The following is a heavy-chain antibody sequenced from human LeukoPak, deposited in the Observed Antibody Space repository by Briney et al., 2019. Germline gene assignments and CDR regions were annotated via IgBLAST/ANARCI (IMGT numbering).Heavy chain of an antibody. D-gene: IGHD5-24*01. CDR1: GGSISSGDYY. CDR3: AIPPVEMATIRPVKYFDY. CDR2: IYYSGST. Sequence: SQTLSLTCTVSGGSISSGDYYWSWIRQPPGKGLEWIGYIYYSGSTYYNPSLKSRVTISVDTSKNQFSLKLSSVTAADTAVYYCAIPPVEMATIRPVKYFDYGGKGPRLTVSS. V-gene: IGHV4-30-4*01. J-gene: IGHJ4*02.